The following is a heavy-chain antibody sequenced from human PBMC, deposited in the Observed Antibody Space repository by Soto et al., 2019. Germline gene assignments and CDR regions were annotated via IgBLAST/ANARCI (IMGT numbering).Heavy chain of an antibody. Sequence: PGGSLRLSCTASGFTFNNKWIHWVRQAPGKGLVWLSRIDGAAATTNYADSVKGRFTISRDNAKNIVFLHVNGLTDEDTAVYYCARGGAMGVDYWGQGTLVTVSS. CDR1: GFTFNNKW. CDR3: ARGGAMGVDY. CDR2: IDGAAATT. D-gene: IGHD1-26*01. J-gene: IGHJ4*02. V-gene: IGHV3-74*01.